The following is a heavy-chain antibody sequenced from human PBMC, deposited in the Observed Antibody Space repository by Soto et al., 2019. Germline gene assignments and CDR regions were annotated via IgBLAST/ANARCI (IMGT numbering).Heavy chain of an antibody. V-gene: IGHV4-59*01. Sequence: QVQLQESGPGLVKPSETLSLTCTLSGGSLSPNYWSWIRLSPGRGLEWIGHISYSGSSNYNPSLKSRVTVSVDTSKNEFSLKLTSVTPSDTGVYFCAGNVTVLLSEVKDAFDVWGRGTLVTVSS. CDR1: GGSLSPNY. CDR3: AGNVTVLLSEVKDAFDV. CDR2: ISYSGSS. D-gene: IGHD2-21*02. J-gene: IGHJ3*01.